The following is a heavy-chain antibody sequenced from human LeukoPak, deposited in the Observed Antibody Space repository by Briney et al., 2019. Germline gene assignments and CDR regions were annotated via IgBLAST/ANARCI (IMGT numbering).Heavy chain of an antibody. Sequence: GGSLRLSCAASGFTVSSNYMSWIRQAPGKGLEWVSLIYSGGYTYYADSVKGRFTISRDNSKNTLYLQMNSLRAEDTAVYYCARAQGGPLESYDHWGQGTLVTVSS. CDR1: GFTVSSNY. CDR3: ARAQGGPLESYDH. CDR2: IYSGGYT. V-gene: IGHV3-53*01. J-gene: IGHJ4*02. D-gene: IGHD1-1*01.